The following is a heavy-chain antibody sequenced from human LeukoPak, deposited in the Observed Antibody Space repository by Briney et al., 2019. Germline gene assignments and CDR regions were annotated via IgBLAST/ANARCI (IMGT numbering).Heavy chain of an antibody. V-gene: IGHV3-23*01. J-gene: IGHJ6*03. CDR1: GITFSSYG. CDR2: ISSTGGTT. Sequence: GGTLRLSCAASGITFSSYGMSWVRQAPGKGLEWVSSISSTGGTTYYADSVKGRFTISRDNSKNTLYLQMNSLRAEDTAIYYCAKNGDRGAYCTGGTCYPYFYYYMDVWGRGTTVTI. D-gene: IGHD2-15*01. CDR3: AKNGDRGAYCTGGTCYPYFYYYMDV.